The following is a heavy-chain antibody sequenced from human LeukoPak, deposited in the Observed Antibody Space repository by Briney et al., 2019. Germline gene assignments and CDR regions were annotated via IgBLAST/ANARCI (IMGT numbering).Heavy chain of an antibody. J-gene: IGHJ4*02. Sequence: ASVKVSCKASGYTFTGYYMHWVRQAPGQGLEWMERINPNSGGTNYAQKFQGRVTMTRDTSISTAYMELSRLRSDDTAVYYCARDDYDSSGYYDYWGQGTLVTVSS. CDR3: ARDDYDSSGYYDY. V-gene: IGHV1-2*06. CDR1: GYTFTGYY. D-gene: IGHD3-22*01. CDR2: INPNSGGT.